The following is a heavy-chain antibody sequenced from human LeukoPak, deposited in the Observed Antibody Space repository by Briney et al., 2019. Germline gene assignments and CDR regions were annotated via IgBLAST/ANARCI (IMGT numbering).Heavy chain of an antibody. CDR1: GGSISSYY. Sequence: SETLSLTCTVSGGSISSYYWNWIRQPSGKGLEWIGYISYSGSTNYNPSLKSRVAISVDTSKNQFSLRLSSVTAADTAVYYCARVVVGATYYVDYWGQGTLVTVSS. CDR2: ISYSGST. J-gene: IGHJ4*02. CDR3: ARVVVGATYYVDY. V-gene: IGHV4-59*12. D-gene: IGHD1-26*01.